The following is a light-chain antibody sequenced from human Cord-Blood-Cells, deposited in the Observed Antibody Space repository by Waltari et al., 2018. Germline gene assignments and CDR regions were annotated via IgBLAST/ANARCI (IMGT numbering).Light chain of an antibody. V-gene: IGLV2-11*01. CDR1: STDVGGYNF. Sequence: QSALTQPRSVSGSPGQSVTIPCTGTSTDVGGYNFVSWYHQHPGKALKLMIYDVSKRPSGVPDRFSGSKSGNTASLTIAGLQAEDEADYYCCSYAGSYTWVFGGGTKLTVL. CDR2: DVS. J-gene: IGLJ3*02. CDR3: CSYAGSYTWV.